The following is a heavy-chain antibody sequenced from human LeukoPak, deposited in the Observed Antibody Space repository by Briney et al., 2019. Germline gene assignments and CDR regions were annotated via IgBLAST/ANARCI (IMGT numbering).Heavy chain of an antibody. CDR1: GFTFRNHA. Sequence: GGSLRLSCVVSGFTFRNHAMSWVRQAPEKGLEFVSGIYENGGTTYYADSVKGRFSISRDNSKNTLYLQMDSLRGEDTAVYYCAKDFRIGYSAHFDYGAREPWSPSPQ. V-gene: IGHV3-23*01. CDR3: AKDFRIGYSAHFDY. J-gene: IGHJ4*02. D-gene: IGHD2-21*01. CDR2: IYENGGTT.